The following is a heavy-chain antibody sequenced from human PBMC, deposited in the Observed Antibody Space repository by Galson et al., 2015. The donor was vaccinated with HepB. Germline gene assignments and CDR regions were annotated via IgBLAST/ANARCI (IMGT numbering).Heavy chain of an antibody. CDR1: GFTFTSSA. CDR2: IVVGSGNT. V-gene: IGHV1-58*02. D-gene: IGHD5-12*01. CDR3: ATSTLNYYYYGMDV. J-gene: IGHJ6*02. Sequence: SVKVSCKASGFTFTSSAMQWVRQARGQRLEWIGWIVVGSGNTNYAQKFQERVTITRDMSTSTAYMELSSLRSEDTAVYYCATSTLNYYYYGMDVWGQGTTVTVSS.